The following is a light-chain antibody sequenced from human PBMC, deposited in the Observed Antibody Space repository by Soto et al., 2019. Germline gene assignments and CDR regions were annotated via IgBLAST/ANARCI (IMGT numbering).Light chain of an antibody. Sequence: AIQMTQSPSSLSASVGDRVAISCRASQDIRNTLAWYQQKPGEAPKLLIFAASNLQSGVPSRFSGSGSVTDFTLAITGLQTEDFATYYCLEYYNFSWTFGQGTKVEVK. V-gene: IGKV1-6*01. CDR3: LEYYNFSWT. J-gene: IGKJ1*01. CDR2: AAS. CDR1: QDIRNT.